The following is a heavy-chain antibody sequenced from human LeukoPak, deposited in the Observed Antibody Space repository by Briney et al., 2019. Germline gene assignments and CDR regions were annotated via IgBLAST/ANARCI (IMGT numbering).Heavy chain of an antibody. D-gene: IGHD5-18*01. CDR2: ISSSSSYI. CDR3: ARGLGTGYSYGNLDY. Sequence: GGSLRLSCAASGFTFSSYSMNWVRQAPGKGLEWVSSISSSSSYIYYADSVTGRFTISRDNAKNSLYLQMNSLRAEDTAVYYCARGLGTGYSYGNLDYWGQGTLVTVSS. CDR1: GFTFSSYS. V-gene: IGHV3-21*01. J-gene: IGHJ4*02.